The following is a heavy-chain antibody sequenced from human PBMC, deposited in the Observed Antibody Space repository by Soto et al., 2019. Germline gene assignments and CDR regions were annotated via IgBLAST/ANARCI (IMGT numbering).Heavy chain of an antibody. J-gene: IGHJ4*02. CDR2: IYYSGST. D-gene: IGHD5-12*01. CDR1: GGSISSGGYY. CDR3: ARGTWDGYNV. V-gene: IGHV4-30-4*08. Sequence: SETLSLTCTVSGGSISSGGYYWSWIRQHPGKGLEWIGYIYYSGSTYYNPSLKSRVTISVDTSKNQFSLKLSSVTAADTAVYYCARGTWDGYNVWGQGTLVTVYS.